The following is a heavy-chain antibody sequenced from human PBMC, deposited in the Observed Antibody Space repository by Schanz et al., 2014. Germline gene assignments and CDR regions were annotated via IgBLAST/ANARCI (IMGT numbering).Heavy chain of an antibody. V-gene: IGHV3-30*19. CDR2: ISYDGSNK. J-gene: IGHJ6*02. D-gene: IGHD6-13*01. Sequence: VQLVESGGGFVQPGGSLGLSCVVSGFTVSSDHMSWVRQAPGKGLEWVAVISYDGSNKYYADSVKGRFTISRDNSKNTLYLQMNTLRAEDTAVYYCAREEGWGIAAAGPKHYYYGMDVWGQGTTVTVSS. CDR3: AREEGWGIAAAGPKHYYYGMDV. CDR1: GFTVSSDH.